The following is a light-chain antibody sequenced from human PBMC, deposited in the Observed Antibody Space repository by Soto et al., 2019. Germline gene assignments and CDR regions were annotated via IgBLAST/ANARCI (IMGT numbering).Light chain of an antibody. Sequence: DIQMTQSPSTLSASVGDRVTITCRASQSISSWLAWYQQKPGKAPKLLIYKASSLESGVPASLSGSGYGTEFTLTISSLQPDDFPTYYSYQDNRYWSFVQGTKMKIK. CDR2: KAS. V-gene: IGKV1-5*03. CDR3: YQDNRYWS. CDR1: QSISSW. J-gene: IGKJ1*01.